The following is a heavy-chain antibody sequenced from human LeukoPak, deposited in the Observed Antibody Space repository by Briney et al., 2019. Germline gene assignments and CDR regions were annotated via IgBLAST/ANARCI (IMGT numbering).Heavy chain of an antibody. V-gene: IGHV3-11*01. D-gene: IGHD6-6*01. CDR3: ARLIASLGNWFDP. Sequence: GGSLRLSCAASGVIFSDYYMSWIRQAPGKGLEWVSYISSSGSIIKYADSVKGRFTISRDNARKSLYLQMNSLGAEDTAVYYCARLIASLGNWFDPWGQGTLVTVSS. CDR1: GVIFSDYY. J-gene: IGHJ5*02. CDR2: ISSSGSII.